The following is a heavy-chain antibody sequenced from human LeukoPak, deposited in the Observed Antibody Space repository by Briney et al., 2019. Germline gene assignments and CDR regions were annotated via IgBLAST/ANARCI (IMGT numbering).Heavy chain of an antibody. J-gene: IGHJ4*02. CDR2: ISTYNGNT. CDR1: GYPFTSYG. D-gene: IGHD2-21*01. CDR3: ARGGVGGGHYLYYFDY. Sequence: ASVKVSCKASGYPFTSYGISWVRQAPGQGLERMGWISTYNGNTNYAQKVQGRVTLTRDTSTSTAYMELRSLRPDDTAVYYCARGGVGGGHYLYYFDYWGQGTLVTVSS. V-gene: IGHV1-18*01.